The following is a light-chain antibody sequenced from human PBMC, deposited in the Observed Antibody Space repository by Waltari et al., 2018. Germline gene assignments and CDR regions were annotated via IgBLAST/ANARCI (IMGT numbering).Light chain of an antibody. Sequence: SSELTQDPAVSVALGQTVRITCQGDSLRSYYARWYQQKPGQAHVLVIYGKNNRPSGIPDRFTGSSSGNTASLTITGAQAEDEADYYCNSRDSSGNLVVFGGGTKLTVL. CDR2: GKN. CDR1: SLRSYY. V-gene: IGLV3-19*01. J-gene: IGLJ2*01. CDR3: NSRDSSGNLVV.